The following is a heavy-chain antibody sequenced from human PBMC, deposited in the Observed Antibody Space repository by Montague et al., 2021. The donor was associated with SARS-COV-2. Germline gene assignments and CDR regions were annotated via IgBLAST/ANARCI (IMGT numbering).Heavy chain of an antibody. CDR2: IYSGSGST. CDR3: ARAPGSSYSSVWYDYYYGMDV. D-gene: IGHD6-19*01. Sequence: SLRLSCAASGFTVSSNYMSWVRQAPGKGLEWVSVIYSGSGSTYYADSVKGRFTISRDISKNTLYLQMNSLRAEDTAVYYCARAPGSSYSSVWYDYYYGMDVWGPGTTVTVSS. CDR1: GFTVSSNY. V-gene: IGHV3-66*01. J-gene: IGHJ6*02.